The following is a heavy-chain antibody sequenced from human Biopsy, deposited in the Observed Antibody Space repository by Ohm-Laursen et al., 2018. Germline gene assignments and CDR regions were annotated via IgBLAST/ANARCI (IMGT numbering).Heavy chain of an antibody. CDR2: VYYSGST. CDR1: GGSISSYY. J-gene: IGHJ3*02. Sequence: GTLSLTCTVSGGSISSYYWTWIRQPPGKGLEWIGDVYYSGSTNRNPTLKSRVTILVDTSKNQFSLKLNSVTAADTAVYYCGRREVVITHDAFDTWGQGTMVTVSS. D-gene: IGHD3-22*01. V-gene: IGHV4-59*08. CDR3: GRREVVITHDAFDT.